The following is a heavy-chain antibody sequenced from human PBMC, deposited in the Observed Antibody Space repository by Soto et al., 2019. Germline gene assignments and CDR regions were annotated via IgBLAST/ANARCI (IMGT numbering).Heavy chain of an antibody. CDR1: GGTFSPNY. Sequence: PSETLSLTCTVSGGTFSPNYWGWIRQPPGKGLQWIGSSSYTGNTYFNPSLKSRATISVDTSKNQFSLRLTSVTAADTAVYYCARPDSSSWAAPFGSWGQGTLVTVSS. CDR2: SSYTGNT. D-gene: IGHD6-13*01. V-gene: IGHV4-39*01. CDR3: ARPDSSSWAAPFGS. J-gene: IGHJ4*02.